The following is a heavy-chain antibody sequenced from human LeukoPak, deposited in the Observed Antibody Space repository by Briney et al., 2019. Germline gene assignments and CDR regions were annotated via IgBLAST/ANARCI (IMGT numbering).Heavy chain of an antibody. CDR1: GGSISSYY. J-gene: IGHJ4*02. CDR2: IYTSGST. V-gene: IGHV4-4*07. D-gene: IGHD3-22*01. Sequence: SSETLSLTCTVSGGSISSYYWSWIRQPAGKGLEWIGRIYTSGSTNYNPSLKSRVTISVDTSKNQFSLKLSSVTAADTAVYYCASRRVDDSSGYYGTYYFDYWGQGTLVTVSS. CDR3: ASRRVDDSSGYYGTYYFDY.